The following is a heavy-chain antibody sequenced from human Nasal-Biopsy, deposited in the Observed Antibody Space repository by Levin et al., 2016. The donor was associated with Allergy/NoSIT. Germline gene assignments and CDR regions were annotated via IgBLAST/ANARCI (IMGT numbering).Heavy chain of an antibody. CDR2: IYWDDDT. CDR1: GFSLSTTGMG. J-gene: IGHJ4*02. Sequence: SGPTLVKPTQTLTLTCTFSGFSLSTTGMGVGWIRQSPGKTLEWLALIYWDDDTRYSPSLKSRLTITKDTSNNKVVLTMTNMDPVDTATYYCAHRQYTGVNWYAFDYWGQGTLVTVSS. CDR3: AHRQYTGVNWYAFDY. V-gene: IGHV2-5*02. D-gene: IGHD1-1*01.